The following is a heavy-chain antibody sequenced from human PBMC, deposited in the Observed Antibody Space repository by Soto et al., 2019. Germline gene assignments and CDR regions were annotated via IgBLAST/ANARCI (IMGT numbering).Heavy chain of an antibody. V-gene: IGHV3-33*01. CDR1: GFTFSSYG. CDR2: IWYDGSNK. Sequence: GGSLGLSCAASGFTFSSYGVHWVRQAPGKGLEWVAVIWYDGSNKYYADSVKGRFTISRDNSKNTLYLQMNSLRAEDTAVYYCARDLRTVTEDYYYGMDVWGQGTTVTVSS. CDR3: ARDLRTVTEDYYYGMDV. J-gene: IGHJ6*02. D-gene: IGHD4-17*01.